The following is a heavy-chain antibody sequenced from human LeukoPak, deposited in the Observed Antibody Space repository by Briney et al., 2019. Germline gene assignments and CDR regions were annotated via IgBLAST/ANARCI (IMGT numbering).Heavy chain of an antibody. CDR1: GFTFSSYS. CDR3: ARLEVVAGIDAFDI. Sequence: GGSLRLSCAASGFTFSSYSMNWVRQAPGKGLEWVSSISSSSYIYYADSVKGRFTISRDNAKNSLYLQMNSLRAEDTAVYYCARLEVVAGIDAFDIWGQGTMVTVSS. CDR2: ISSSSYI. D-gene: IGHD2-15*01. V-gene: IGHV3-21*01. J-gene: IGHJ3*02.